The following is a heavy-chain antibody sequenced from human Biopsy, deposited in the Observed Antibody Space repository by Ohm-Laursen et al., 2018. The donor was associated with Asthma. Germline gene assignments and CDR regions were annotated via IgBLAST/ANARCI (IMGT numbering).Heavy chain of an antibody. J-gene: IGHJ1*01. CDR2: INHDGSEK. Sequence: SLRLSCAASGFTFGDYWMSWVRQVPGKGLEWVANINHDGSEKNHVDSLKGRFTISRDNAKNLLFLQMNSLRAEDTAVYYCARTFHFWSPYHAEHYQLWGQGTLVTVSS. V-gene: IGHV3-7*01. D-gene: IGHD3-3*01. CDR3: ARTFHFWSPYHAEHYQL. CDR1: GFTFGDYW.